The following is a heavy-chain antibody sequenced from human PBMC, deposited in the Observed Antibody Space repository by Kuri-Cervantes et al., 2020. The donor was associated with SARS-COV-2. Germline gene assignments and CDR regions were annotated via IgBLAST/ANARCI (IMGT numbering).Heavy chain of an antibody. CDR2: ISSSSSYI. V-gene: IGHV3-21*01. D-gene: IGHD2-2*02. Sequence: LSLTCAASGFTFSSYSMNWVRQAPGKGLEWVSSISSSSSYIYYADSVKGRFTISRDNAKNSLYLQMNSLRAEDTAVYYCATLGYCSSTSCYKRFDYWGQGTLVTVSS. CDR1: GFTFSSYS. J-gene: IGHJ4*02. CDR3: ATLGYCSSTSCYKRFDY.